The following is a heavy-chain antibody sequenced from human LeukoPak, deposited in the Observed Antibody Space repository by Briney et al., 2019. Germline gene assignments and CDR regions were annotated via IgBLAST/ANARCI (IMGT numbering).Heavy chain of an antibody. CDR3: ASQGSGYYRDFDY. J-gene: IGHJ4*02. V-gene: IGHV3-53*01. D-gene: IGHD3-22*01. Sequence: GGSLRLSCAASGFTVSSNYMSWVRQAPGKGLEWVSVIYSGGSTYYADSVKGRFTISRDNSKNTLYLQMNSLRAEDTAVYYCASQGSGYYRDFDYWGQGTLVAVSS. CDR1: GFTVSSNY. CDR2: IYSGGST.